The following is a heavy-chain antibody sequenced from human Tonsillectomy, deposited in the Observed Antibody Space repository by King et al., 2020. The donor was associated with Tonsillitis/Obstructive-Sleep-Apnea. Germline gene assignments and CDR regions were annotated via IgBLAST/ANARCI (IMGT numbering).Heavy chain of an antibody. CDR1: GFTLNNYT. CDR3: ARDQEQQLVPGFFDY. D-gene: IGHD6-13*01. Sequence: VQLVESGGGVVQPGRSLRLSCVGSGFTLNNYTLQWVRQAPGWGLEWVAVISHDGSKKYYTDSVKGRFTISRDNSKNKVYLQMYSLGAEDTAVYYCARDQEQQLVPGFFDYWGQGTLVTVSS. V-gene: IGHV3-30*04. J-gene: IGHJ4*02. CDR2: ISHDGSKK.